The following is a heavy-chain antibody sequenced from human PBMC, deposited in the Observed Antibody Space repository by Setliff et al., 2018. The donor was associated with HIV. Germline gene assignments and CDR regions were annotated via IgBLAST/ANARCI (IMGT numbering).Heavy chain of an antibody. CDR3: ATKLCLRCVDY. J-gene: IGHJ4*02. D-gene: IGHD2-8*01. V-gene: IGHV4-34*01. CDR2: INHSGST. CDR1: GGSLSGYC. Sequence: SETLSLTCAVYGGSLSGYCWSWIRQPPGQGLEWIGEINHSGSTNYNPSLKSRVTISIDTSKNQFSLKLTSVAAADTAVYYCATKLCLRCVDYWGQGTPVTVSS.